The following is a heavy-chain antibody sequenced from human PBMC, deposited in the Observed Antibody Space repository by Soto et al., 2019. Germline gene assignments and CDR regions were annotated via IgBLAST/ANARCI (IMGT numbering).Heavy chain of an antibody. J-gene: IGHJ4*02. CDR1: GFTYSTYT. D-gene: IGHD1-7*01. CDR2: ISYDGNNK. V-gene: IGHV3-30-3*01. CDR3: ARDGVSSTEYTLNYGTYFDY. Sequence: QVQLVESGGGVVQPGRSLRLYCAASGFTYSTYTMHWVRQAPGKGLEWVAVISYDGNNKFYAHSVKGRFTISRDSTKQTLYLQMNSLRPADTAMYYCARDGVSSTEYTLNYGTYFDYWGKGALVTVSS.